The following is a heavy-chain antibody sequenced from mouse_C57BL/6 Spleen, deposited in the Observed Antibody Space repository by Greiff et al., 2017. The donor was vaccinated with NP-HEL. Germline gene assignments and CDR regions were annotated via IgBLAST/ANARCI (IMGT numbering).Heavy chain of an antibody. Sequence: EVQLQESGPGLVKPSQSLSLTCSVTGYSITSGYYWNWIRQFPGNKLEWMGYISYDGSNNYNPSLKNRISITRDTSKNQFFLKLNSVTTEDTATYYCARYDYDSDYWGQGTTLTVSS. CDR2: ISYDGSN. CDR3: ARYDYDSDY. D-gene: IGHD2-4*01. V-gene: IGHV3-6*01. CDR1: GYSITSGYY. J-gene: IGHJ2*01.